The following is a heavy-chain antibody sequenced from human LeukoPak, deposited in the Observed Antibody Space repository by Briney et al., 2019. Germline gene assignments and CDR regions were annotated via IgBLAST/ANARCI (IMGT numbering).Heavy chain of an antibody. CDR3: ARDWYDNSDAFDI. CDR1: GFTFSSYG. CDR2: ISSSSSTI. V-gene: IGHV3-48*04. J-gene: IGHJ3*02. D-gene: IGHD3-9*01. Sequence: GGSLRLSCGASGFTFSSYGVNWVRQAPGKGLEWVSYISSSSSTITYADSVQGRFTISRDNAENSLYLQMNSLRAEDTAVYYCARDWYDNSDAFDIWGQGTMVTVSS.